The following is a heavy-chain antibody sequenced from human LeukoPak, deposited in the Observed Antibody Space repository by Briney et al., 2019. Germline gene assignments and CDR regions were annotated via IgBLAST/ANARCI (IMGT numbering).Heavy chain of an antibody. D-gene: IGHD4-11*01. Sequence: ASVKVSCKASGYTFTSYYMHWVRQAPGQGLEWMGIINPSGGSTSYAQRFQGRVTMTRHTSTSTVYMELSSLRSEDTAVYYCARDSNRSEFDYWGQGTLVTVSS. CDR2: INPSGGST. J-gene: IGHJ4*02. CDR1: GYTFTSYY. V-gene: IGHV1-46*01. CDR3: ARDSNRSEFDY.